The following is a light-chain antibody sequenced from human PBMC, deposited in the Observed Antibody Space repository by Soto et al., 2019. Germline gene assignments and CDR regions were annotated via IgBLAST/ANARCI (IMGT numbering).Light chain of an antibody. CDR1: SSSFGTYP. CDR2: QNN. V-gene: IGLV1-44*01. J-gene: IGLJ2*01. Sequence: QSVLTQPPSASGTPGQRVIISCSGSSSSFGTYPVNWYQQLPGGTPKLLIYQNNQRPSGVPGRFSGSKSGTAASLAISGLQSEDEADYYCSAWDDILKAVVFGGGTKLTVL. CDR3: SAWDDILKAVV.